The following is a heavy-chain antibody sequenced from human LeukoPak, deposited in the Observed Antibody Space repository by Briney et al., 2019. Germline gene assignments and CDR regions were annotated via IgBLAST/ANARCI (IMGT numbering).Heavy chain of an antibody. Sequence: ASVKVSCKTSGYTFTSYDINWVRQAPGQGVEWMGWISAYNGNTNYAQRLQGRVTMTTDTSTTTAYMELRNLRSDDTAVYFCARGLRYGSNYFDYWGQGILVTVSS. V-gene: IGHV1-18*01. CDR3: ARGLRYGSNYFDY. CDR2: ISAYNGNT. D-gene: IGHD5/OR15-5a*01. CDR1: GYTFTSYD. J-gene: IGHJ4*02.